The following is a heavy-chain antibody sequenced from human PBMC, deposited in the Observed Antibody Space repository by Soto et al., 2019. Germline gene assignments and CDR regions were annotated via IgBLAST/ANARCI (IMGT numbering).Heavy chain of an antibody. V-gene: IGHV4-39*01. CDR1: GGSISSSSSY. Sequence: PSETLSLTCTVSGGSISSSSSYWGWMRQPPTKRQEGVGSLYYSGSTYYNPSLKSRVTISVDTSKNQFSLKLSSVTAADTAVYYCAKGGSGSYSNAFDIWGQGTMVTVSS. J-gene: IGHJ3*02. D-gene: IGHD3-10*01. CDR2: LYYSGST. CDR3: AKGGSGSYSNAFDI.